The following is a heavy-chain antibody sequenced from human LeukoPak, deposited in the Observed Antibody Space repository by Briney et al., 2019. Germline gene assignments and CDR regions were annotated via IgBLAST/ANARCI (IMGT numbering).Heavy chain of an antibody. CDR3: ASSSADHYYYYYGMDV. V-gene: IGHV1-69*13. Sequence: ASVKVSCKASGGTFSSYAISCVRQAPGQGLEWMGGIIPIFGTANYAQKFQGRVTITADESTSTAYMELSSLRSEDTAVYYCASSSADHYYYYYGMDVWGKGTTVTVSS. CDR1: GGTFSSYA. CDR2: IIPIFGTA. D-gene: IGHD6-6*01. J-gene: IGHJ6*04.